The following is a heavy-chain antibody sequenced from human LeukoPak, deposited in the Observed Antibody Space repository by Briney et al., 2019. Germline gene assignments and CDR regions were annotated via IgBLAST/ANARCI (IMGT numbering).Heavy chain of an antibody. V-gene: IGHV3-30*03. J-gene: IGHJ2*01. CDR2: ISYDGSNK. D-gene: IGHD2/OR15-2a*01. CDR3: VRGNSNWYFDL. Sequence: GGSLRLSCAASGFTFSSYGMHWVRQAPGKGLEWVAVISYDGSNKYYADSVKGRFTISRDNSKNTLYLQMNSLRAEDTAVYYCVRGNSNWYFDLWGRGTLVTVSS. CDR1: GFTFSSYG.